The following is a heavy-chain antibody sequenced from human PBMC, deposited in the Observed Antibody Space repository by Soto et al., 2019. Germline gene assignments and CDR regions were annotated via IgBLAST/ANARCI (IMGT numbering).Heavy chain of an antibody. CDR3: ARGERQQERDY. Sequence: SETLSLTCTVSGGSISSYYWSWIRQPPGKGLEWIGYIYYSGTTNYNPSLKSRVTISVDTSKNQFSLKLNSVTAADTAVYYCARGERQQERDYRGQGTLVTVSS. V-gene: IGHV4-59*01. CDR1: GGSISSYY. D-gene: IGHD1-1*01. CDR2: IYYSGTT. J-gene: IGHJ4*02.